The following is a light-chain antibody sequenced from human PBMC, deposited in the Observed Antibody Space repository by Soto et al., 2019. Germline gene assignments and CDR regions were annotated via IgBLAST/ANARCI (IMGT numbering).Light chain of an antibody. J-gene: IGKJ5*01. V-gene: IGKV1-39*01. CDR3: QQSYGPPIT. CDR1: QCIYSF. CDR2: SAS. Sequence: DIQMTQSPSSLSASVGDRITITCRASQCIYSFLNWYQQKAGKAPKLLIYSASTLQSGVPPRFSGSGSGTDFTLTISSLQPEDFATYYCQQSYGPPITFGQGTRLEIK.